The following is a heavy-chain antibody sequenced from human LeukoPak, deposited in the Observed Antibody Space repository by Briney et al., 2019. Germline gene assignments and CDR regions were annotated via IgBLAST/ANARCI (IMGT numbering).Heavy chain of an antibody. CDR1: GGSFSGYY. D-gene: IGHD3-22*01. Sequence: SETLSLTCAVYGGSFSGYYWSWIRQPPGKGLEWIGEINHSGSTNYNPSLKSRVTISVDTSKNQFSLKLSSVTAADTAVYYCARDSDDSSGYYHGYFQHRGQGTLVTVSS. V-gene: IGHV4-34*01. CDR2: INHSGST. CDR3: ARDSDDSSGYYHGYFQH. J-gene: IGHJ1*01.